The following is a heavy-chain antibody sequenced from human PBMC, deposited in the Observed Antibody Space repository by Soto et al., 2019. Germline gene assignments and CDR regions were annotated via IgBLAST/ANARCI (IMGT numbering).Heavy chain of an antibody. D-gene: IGHD6-13*01. CDR3: ARDRTAASADY. V-gene: IGHV3-74*01. J-gene: IGHJ4*02. CDR1: GFTFSSYW. Sequence: PGGSLRLSCAASGFTFSSYWMHWVRQVPGKGLVWVSHINNDGSSTTYADSVKGRFTISRDNAKNTLYLQMNSLRAEDTAVYYCARDRTAASADYWGQGTLVTGSS. CDR2: INNDGSST.